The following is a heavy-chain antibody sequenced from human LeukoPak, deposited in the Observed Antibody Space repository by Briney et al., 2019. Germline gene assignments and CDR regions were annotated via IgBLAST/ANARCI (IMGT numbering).Heavy chain of an antibody. CDR3: ARVGRFLNWFDP. J-gene: IGHJ5*02. D-gene: IGHD3-3*01. CDR1: GGSISSGGYY. Sequence: SETLSLTCTVSGGSISSGGYYWSWIRQRPGEGLEWIGYIYHSGSTYYNPSLKSRVTISVDTSKNQFSLKLSPVTAADTAVYYCARVGRFLNWFDPWGQGTLVTVSS. CDR2: IYHSGST. V-gene: IGHV4-30-2*01.